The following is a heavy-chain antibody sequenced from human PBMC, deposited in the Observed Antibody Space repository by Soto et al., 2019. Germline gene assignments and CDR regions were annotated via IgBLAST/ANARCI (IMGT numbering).Heavy chain of an antibody. D-gene: IGHD4-17*01. CDR3: ATFYGGPFA. J-gene: IGHJ5*02. CDR1: GGTFSSYT. CDR2: IIPILGIT. V-gene: IGHV1-69*02. Sequence: QVQLVQSGAEVKKPGSSVKVSCKASGGTFSSYTISWVRQAPGQGLEWMGRIIPILGITNYAQKLQGRVTITADKSTSTAYMELSSLRSEETAVYYCATFYGGPFAWGQGTLVTVSS.